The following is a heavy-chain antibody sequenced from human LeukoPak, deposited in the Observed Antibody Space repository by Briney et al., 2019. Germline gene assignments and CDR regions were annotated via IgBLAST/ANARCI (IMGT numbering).Heavy chain of an antibody. CDR1: GAPINGYY. Sequence: SETLSLTCTVSGAPINGYYWSWVRQPPGKVLEWIGYIYYSGSTSYNPSLKSRVTMSVDTSKNQLSLQVSSVTTADTAVYYCARDVTGPFDSWGQGTLDTVSS. CDR2: IYYSGST. J-gene: IGHJ4*02. V-gene: IGHV4-59*01. CDR3: ARDVTGPFDS.